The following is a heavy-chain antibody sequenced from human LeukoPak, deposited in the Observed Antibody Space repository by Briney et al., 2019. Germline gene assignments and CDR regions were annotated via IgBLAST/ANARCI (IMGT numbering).Heavy chain of an antibody. CDR1: GYTFTGYY. CDR3: ARFYYDSSGYSDLDGAFDI. Sequence: ASVKVSCKASGYTFTGYYMHWVRQAPGQGLEWMGGIIPTFGTANYAQKFQGRVTITADESTNTTYMELSSLRSEDTAVYYCARFYYDSSGYSDLDGAFDIWGQGTMATVSS. D-gene: IGHD3-22*01. V-gene: IGHV1-69*13. J-gene: IGHJ3*02. CDR2: IIPTFGTA.